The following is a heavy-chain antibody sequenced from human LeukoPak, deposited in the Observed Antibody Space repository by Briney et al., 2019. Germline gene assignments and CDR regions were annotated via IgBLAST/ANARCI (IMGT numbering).Heavy chain of an antibody. V-gene: IGHV5-51*01. J-gene: IGHJ4*02. Sequence: GESLKISCEASGYSFTTYRIGWVRQMPGKGLEWMGIIYPGDSDTRYSPSFQGQVTISADKSISTAYLQWSSLKASETAMYYCARQHGSGSYYSRAIDYWGQGTLVTVSS. CDR3: ARQHGSGSYYSRAIDY. D-gene: IGHD3-10*01. CDR2: IYPGDSDT. CDR1: GYSFTTYR.